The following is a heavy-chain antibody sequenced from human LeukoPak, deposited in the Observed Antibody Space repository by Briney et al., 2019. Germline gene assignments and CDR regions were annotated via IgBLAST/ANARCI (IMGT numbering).Heavy chain of an antibody. V-gene: IGHV3-30*02. J-gene: IGHJ4*02. CDR3: ARDRAYDILTGYYGTQSEMYYFDS. Sequence: PGGSLRLSCAASGFTFSSYGMRWVRQAPGKGLEWVAFIRYDGSNKYYADSVKGRFTISRDNSKNTLYLQMNSLRSDDTAVFYCARDRAYDILTGYYGTQSEMYYFDSWGQGTLVTVSS. CDR1: GFTFSSYG. CDR2: IRYDGSNK. D-gene: IGHD3-9*01.